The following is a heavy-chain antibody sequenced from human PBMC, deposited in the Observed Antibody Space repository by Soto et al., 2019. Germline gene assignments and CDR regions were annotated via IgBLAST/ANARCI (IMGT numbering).Heavy chain of an antibody. CDR2: INHSGST. Sequence: QAQLHQWGAGLLKPSETLSLTCAVSGGSLSFYYWNWIRQPPGKELEWIGEINHSGSTNYNSSLKSRVTISVDTSKNQFSLKLSSVTAADTAVYYCATRFYDTSGYYLFYFDSWGQGTPVTVSS. V-gene: IGHV4-34*01. CDR1: GGSLSFYY. CDR3: ATRFYDTSGYYLFYFDS. D-gene: IGHD3-22*01. J-gene: IGHJ4*02.